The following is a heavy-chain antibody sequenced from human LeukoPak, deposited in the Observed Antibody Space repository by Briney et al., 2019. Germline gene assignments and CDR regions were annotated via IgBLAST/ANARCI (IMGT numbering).Heavy chain of an antibody. CDR3: ARDRYYDILTGYFGVDAFDD. Sequence: SETLSLTCTVSGGSTSSYYWSWIRQPPGKGLEWIGEINHSGSTNYNPSLKSRVTISVDTSKNQFSLKLSSVTAADTAVYYCARDRYYDILTGYFGVDAFDDWGQGTMVTVSS. V-gene: IGHV4-34*01. D-gene: IGHD3-9*01. CDR2: INHSGST. J-gene: IGHJ3*01. CDR1: GGSTSSYY.